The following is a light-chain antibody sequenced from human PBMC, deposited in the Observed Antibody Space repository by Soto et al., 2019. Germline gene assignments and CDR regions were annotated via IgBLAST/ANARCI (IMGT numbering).Light chain of an antibody. V-gene: IGKV1-8*01. J-gene: IGKJ2*01. CDR2: GAF. CDR1: QDISSY. CDR3: QQYYTFPQT. Sequence: AIRMTQSPSSFSASTGDRVTITCRASQDISSYLAWYQQKPGKAPNLLIYGAFTLQSGVPSRFSGGGSGTDFTLTIRRLQSEGFANYYCQQYYTFPQTFGQGTKLEVK.